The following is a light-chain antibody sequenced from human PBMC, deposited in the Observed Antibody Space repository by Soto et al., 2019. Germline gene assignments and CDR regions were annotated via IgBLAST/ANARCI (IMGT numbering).Light chain of an antibody. J-gene: IGKJ2*01. CDR1: QSVSSSY. Sequence: EIVLTQSPGTLSLSTGERATLSCRASQSVSSSYLAWYQQKPGQAPRLLIYGASSRATGIPDRFSGSGSGTDFTLTISRLEPEDFAVYYCQQYGSSPYTFGHGTKVDIK. CDR2: GAS. V-gene: IGKV3-20*01. CDR3: QQYGSSPYT.